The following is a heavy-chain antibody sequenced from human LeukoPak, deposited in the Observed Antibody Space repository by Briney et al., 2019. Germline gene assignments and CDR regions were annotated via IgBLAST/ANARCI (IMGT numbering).Heavy chain of an antibody. CDR2: IYYTGST. CDR1: GGSISSSY. CDR3: ARHRNDYGGNCFGD. D-gene: IGHD4-23*01. V-gene: IGHV4-59*08. J-gene: IGHJ4*02. Sequence: SEALSLTCTVSGGSISSSYWSWIRQPPGKKVEWIAYIYYTGSTNYNPSLKSRATISVDTSKNHFSLELSSVTAADTDVYFCARHRNDYGGNCFGDWGQGTPVTVSS.